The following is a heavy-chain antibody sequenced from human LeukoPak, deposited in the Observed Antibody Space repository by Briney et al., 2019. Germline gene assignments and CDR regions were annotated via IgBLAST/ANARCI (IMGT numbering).Heavy chain of an antibody. D-gene: IGHD3-10*01. Sequence: GGSLRLSCAASGFTFSSYAMSWVRQAPGKGPEWVSAISGSGGSTYYADSVKGRFTISRDNSKNTLYLQMNSLRAEDTAVYYRAKVPSMVRGVIIGYWGQGTLVTVSS. CDR3: AKVPSMVRGVIIGY. CDR2: ISGSGGST. J-gene: IGHJ4*02. CDR1: GFTFSSYA. V-gene: IGHV3-23*01.